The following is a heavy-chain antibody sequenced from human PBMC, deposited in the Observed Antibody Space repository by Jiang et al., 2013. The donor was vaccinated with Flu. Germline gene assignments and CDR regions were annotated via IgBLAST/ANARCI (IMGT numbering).Heavy chain of an antibody. V-gene: IGHV4-59*08. Sequence: GLVKPSETLSLTCTISSGSISSHYWSWIRQPPGKGLEWIGYIHNSGTTNYNPSLKSRVTISIDTSTNQFSLKLISVTAPDTAVYYCARSYCGGDCYSMFGYSYYGMDVWGQGTTVTVSS. J-gene: IGHJ6*02. CDR2: IHNSGTT. CDR1: SGSISSHY. D-gene: IGHD2-21*02. CDR3: ARSYCGGDCYSMFGYSYYGMDV.